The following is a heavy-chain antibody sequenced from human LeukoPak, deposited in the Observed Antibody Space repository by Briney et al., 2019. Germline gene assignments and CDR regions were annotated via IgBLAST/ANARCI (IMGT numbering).Heavy chain of an antibody. D-gene: IGHD1-14*01. CDR1: VYTFTVYY. CDR2: INPNSGGT. CDR3: ARQGNRKRFDY. V-gene: IGHV1-2*02. J-gene: IGHJ4*02. Sequence: ASVNVSFKSSVYTFTVYYMHWVRQAPGQGREWMGWINPNSGGTNYAQKFQGRVTMTRDTSISTAYMELSRLRSDDTAVYYCARQGNRKRFDYWGQGTLVTVSS.